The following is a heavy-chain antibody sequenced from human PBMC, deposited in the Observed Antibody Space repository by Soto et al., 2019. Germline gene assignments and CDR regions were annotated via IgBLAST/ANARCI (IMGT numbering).Heavy chain of an antibody. Sequence: ASVKVSCKASGYTFTSYGISWVRQAPGQGLEWMGWISSYNGNTKYAQKLQGRATMTTDTSTSTAYMELRSLRSDDTAVYYCARHVNLPLAGTGFDSWGRGTLVTVSS. D-gene: IGHD6-19*01. CDR3: ARHVNLPLAGTGFDS. CDR1: GYTFTSYG. V-gene: IGHV1-18*01. CDR2: ISSYNGNT. J-gene: IGHJ4*02.